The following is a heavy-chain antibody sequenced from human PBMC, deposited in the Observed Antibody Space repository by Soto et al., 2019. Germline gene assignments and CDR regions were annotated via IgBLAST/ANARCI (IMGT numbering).Heavy chain of an antibody. CDR2: ISAYSGNT. D-gene: IGHD5-12*01. CDR1: GYTFTSYG. Sequence: GASVKVSCKASGYTFTSYGISWVRQAPGQGLEWMGWISAYSGNTNYAQKVQGRVTMTTDTSTSTAYMELRSLRSDDTALYFCARAEYRAYDRGYFDYWGQGALVTVSS. CDR3: ARAEYRAYDRGYFDY. V-gene: IGHV1-18*01. J-gene: IGHJ4*02.